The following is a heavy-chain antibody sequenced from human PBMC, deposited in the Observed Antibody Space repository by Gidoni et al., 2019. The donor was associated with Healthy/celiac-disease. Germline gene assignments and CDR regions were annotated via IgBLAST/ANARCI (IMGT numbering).Heavy chain of an antibody. CDR3: ARGSLEGNVLRFLEWLRHPGVEYYYYYYMDV. Sequence: QVQLVQSGAEVKKPGSSVKVSCKASGGTFSSYAISWVRQAPGQGLEWMGRIIPILGIANYAQKFQGRVTITADKSTSTAYMELSSLRSEDAAVYYCARGSLEGNVLRFLEWLRHPGVEYYYYYYMDVWGKGTTVTVSS. CDR1: GGTFSSYA. D-gene: IGHD3-3*01. J-gene: IGHJ6*03. CDR2: IIPILGIA. V-gene: IGHV1-69*04.